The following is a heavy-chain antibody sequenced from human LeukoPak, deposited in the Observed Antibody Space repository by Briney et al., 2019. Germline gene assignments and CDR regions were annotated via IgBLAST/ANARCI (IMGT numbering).Heavy chain of an antibody. CDR2: ISGSGAKT. J-gene: IGHJ6*03. CDR1: GFTFRSYA. V-gene: IGHV3-23*01. D-gene: IGHD3-22*01. CDR3: ASSGTMRVLYYYYYYMDV. Sequence: GGSLRLSCEAPGFTFRSYAMTWVRQAPGKGLEWVSAISGSGAKTYYADSVKGRFTISRDNSKNTLYLQMNSLGAEDTAVYYCASSGTMRVLYYYYYYMDVWGKGTTVTVSS.